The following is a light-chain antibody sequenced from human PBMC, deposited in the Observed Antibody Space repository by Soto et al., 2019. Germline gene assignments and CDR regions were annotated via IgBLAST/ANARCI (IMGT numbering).Light chain of an antibody. V-gene: IGKV3-20*01. CDR1: ETVSSHY. CDR2: GTA. CDR3: QQSGCAVS. J-gene: IGKJ4*01. Sequence: EIVLTQSPGPLSLPPGERATLSCRASETVSSHYIGWYQHRPGRAPRLLIYGTASRAPDIPDRFSGEWAGADVSLAITLLEPEDFAVYYCQQSGCAVSFCGGAKVE.